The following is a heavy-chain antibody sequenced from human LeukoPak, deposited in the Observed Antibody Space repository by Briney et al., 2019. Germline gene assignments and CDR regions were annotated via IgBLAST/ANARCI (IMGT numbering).Heavy chain of an antibody. CDR1: GFTFNNYA. V-gene: IGHV3-23*01. J-gene: IGHJ3*02. CDR3: ASHYDSHDAFDI. CDR2: ILGSGDST. D-gene: IGHD3-3*01. Sequence: PGRSLRLSCAASGFTFNNYAISSVRQAPGKRLEWVSGILGSGDSTYHADSVKGRFTISRDNSKNTLYLQMNSLRADDTAVYYCASHYDSHDAFDIWGQGTMVTVSS.